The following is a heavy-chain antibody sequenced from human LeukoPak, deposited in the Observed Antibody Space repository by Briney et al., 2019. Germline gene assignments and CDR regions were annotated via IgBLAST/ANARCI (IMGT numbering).Heavy chain of an antibody. CDR1: GDSISNYY. CDR3: ARRVCSGGSCYDY. D-gene: IGHD2-15*01. Sequence: SETLSLTCTVSGDSISNYYWSWIRQPPGKGLEWIGYISYSGSTSYNPSLKSRVTISVDTSKNQFSLKLSSVTAADTAVYYCARRVCSGGSCYDYWGQGTLVTVSS. V-gene: IGHV4-59*08. CDR2: ISYSGST. J-gene: IGHJ4*02.